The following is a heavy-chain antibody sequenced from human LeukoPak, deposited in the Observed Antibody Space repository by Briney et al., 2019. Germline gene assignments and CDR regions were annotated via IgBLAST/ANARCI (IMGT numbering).Heavy chain of an antibody. V-gene: IGHV1-18*01. CDR2: ISAYNGNT. Sequence: ASVKVSCKASGYTFTSYGISWVRQAPGQGLEWMGWISAYNGNTNYAQKLQGRVTMTTDTSTSTAYMELRSLRSDDTAVYYCAIGGYYDSSGYPWWFDPWGQGTLVTVSS. CDR3: AIGGYYDSSGYPWWFDP. CDR1: GYTFTSYG. J-gene: IGHJ5*02. D-gene: IGHD3-22*01.